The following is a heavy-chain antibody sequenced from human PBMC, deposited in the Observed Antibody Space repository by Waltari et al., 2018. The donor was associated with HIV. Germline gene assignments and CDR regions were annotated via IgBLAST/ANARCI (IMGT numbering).Heavy chain of an antibody. J-gene: IGHJ4*02. V-gene: IGHV4-31*03. D-gene: IGHD3-10*01. CDR3: ARKWFGEIL. CDR1: GGSISSGGYY. Sequence: QVQLQESGPGLVKPSQTLSLTCTVSGGSISSGGYYWNWIRQHPGKGLEWIGYIYYSGTTYYNPSLKSRVNISTDRSKNQFSLKLSSVSAAYTAVYYCARKWFGEILWGQGTLVTVSS. CDR2: IYYSGTT.